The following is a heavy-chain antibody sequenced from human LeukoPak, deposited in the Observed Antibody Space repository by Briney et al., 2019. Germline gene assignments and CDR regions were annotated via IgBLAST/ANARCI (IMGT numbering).Heavy chain of an antibody. CDR3: ARAFALVRGVIIGGYLFLP. J-gene: IGHJ4*02. Sequence: PPETLSLTCAVSGGSASAVRYTTSWIRQPPGKGLEWIGNIYYRGSTNYNPSLKSRVTISVDTSKNQFSLRLTSVTAAETAVYYCARAFALVRGVIIGGYLFLPGGQRTLVTVSS. D-gene: IGHD3-10*01. CDR1: GGSASAVRYTT. CDR2: IYYRGST. V-gene: IGHV4-61*01.